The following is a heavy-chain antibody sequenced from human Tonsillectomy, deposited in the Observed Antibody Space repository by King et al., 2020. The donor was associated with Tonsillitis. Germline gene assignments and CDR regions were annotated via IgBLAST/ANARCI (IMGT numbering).Heavy chain of an antibody. CDR1: GFSLSTRGVG. V-gene: IGHV2-5*02. Sequence: TLKESGPAVVKPTQTLTLTCSFSGFSLSTRGVGVGWIRQPPGKALEWLALVYWDDDKRYTPSLKNRLTVTKDTSRNQVFLTMTNMDPVDTATYFCAHDDIVTTKTDAFDIWGQGTVVIVSS. CDR2: VYWDDDK. D-gene: IGHD5-12*01. CDR3: AHDDIVTTKTDAFDI. J-gene: IGHJ3*02.